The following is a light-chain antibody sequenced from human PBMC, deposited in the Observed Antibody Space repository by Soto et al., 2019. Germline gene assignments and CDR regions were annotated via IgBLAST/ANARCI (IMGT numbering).Light chain of an antibody. CDR2: AAS. CDR1: QGISSY. V-gene: IGKV1-8*01. J-gene: IGKJ1*01. CDR3: QQYNSYSQT. Sequence: AIRMTQPPSSFSASTGDRVTITCRASQGISSYLAWYQQKPGKAPKLLIYAASTLQSGVPSRFSGSGSGTEFTLTISSLQPDDFATYYCQQYNSYSQTFGQGTKVDI.